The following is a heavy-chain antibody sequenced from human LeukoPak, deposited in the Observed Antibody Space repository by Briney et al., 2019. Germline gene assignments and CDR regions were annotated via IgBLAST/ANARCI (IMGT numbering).Heavy chain of an antibody. CDR3: VRGRYSSGWFKDKNWFDP. J-gene: IGHJ5*02. V-gene: IGHV4-4*07. CDR2: IYTSGST. D-gene: IGHD6-13*01. Sequence: SETLSLTCTVSGGSISSYYWSWIRQPAGKGLEWIGRIYTSGSTNYNPSLKSRVTMSVDTSKNQFSLKLSSVTAADTAVYYCVRGRYSSGWFKDKNWFDPWGQGIPVTVSS. CDR1: GGSISSYY.